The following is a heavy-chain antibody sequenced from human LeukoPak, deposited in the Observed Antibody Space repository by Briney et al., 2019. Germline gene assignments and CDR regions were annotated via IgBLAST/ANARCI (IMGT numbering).Heavy chain of an antibody. CDR3: ASCKECYDYGDY. CDR2: IIPILGIA. Sequence: VASVKVSCKASGGTFSSYAISWVRQAPGQGLEWMGRIIPILGIANYAQKFQGRVTITADKSTSTAYMELSSLRSEDTAVYYCASCKECYDYGDYWGQGTLVTVSS. CDR1: GGTFSSYA. J-gene: IGHJ4*02. V-gene: IGHV1-69*04. D-gene: IGHD3-16*01.